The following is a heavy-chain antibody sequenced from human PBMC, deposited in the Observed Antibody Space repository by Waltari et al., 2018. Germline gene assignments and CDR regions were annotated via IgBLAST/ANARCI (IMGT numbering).Heavy chain of an antibody. CDR3: AASRGVYWYFDF. Sequence: EVQLVESGGGLVQPGRSLRLSCAASGFDFHDYAMDWVRQVPGKGLEWVSFVRWSGATVVYADSVNGRFTISRDNAKNSLYLQMNSLRVEDTAFYYCAASRGVYWYFDFWGRGTLGSVSS. D-gene: IGHD3-16*01. V-gene: IGHV3-9*01. CDR1: GFDFHDYA. J-gene: IGHJ2*01. CDR2: VRWSGATV.